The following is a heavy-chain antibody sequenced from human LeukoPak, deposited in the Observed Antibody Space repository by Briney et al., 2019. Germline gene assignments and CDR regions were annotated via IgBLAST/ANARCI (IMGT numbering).Heavy chain of an antibody. J-gene: IGHJ4*02. Sequence: PSETLSLTCPVSGASISNYYWSWIRQSPGKGLEWIGYMLYSGSTNQNPSLRSRVTISVDTSKNQVSLKLSSVTAADTAVYYCARSDIWGSYRFLDYWGQGALVTVSS. CDR2: MLYSGST. CDR3: ARSDIWGSYRFLDY. V-gene: IGHV4-59*08. CDR1: GASISNYY. D-gene: IGHD3-16*02.